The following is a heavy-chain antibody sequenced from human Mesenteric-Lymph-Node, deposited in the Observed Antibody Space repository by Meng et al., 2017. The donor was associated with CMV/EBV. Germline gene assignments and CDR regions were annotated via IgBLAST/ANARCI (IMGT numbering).Heavy chain of an antibody. CDR2: INHSGST. J-gene: IGHJ4*02. D-gene: IGHD4-23*01. CDR1: GGSFSGYY. CDR3: ARHQRWLKSEGGFNY. V-gene: IGHV4-34*01. Sequence: QVQLQQAGAGLLKPSETLSRTCAVYGGSFSGYYWSWSRQPPGKGLEWIGEINHSGSTNYNPSLKSRVTISVDTSKNQFSLKLSSVTAADTAVYYCARHQRWLKSEGGFNYWGQGTLVTVSS.